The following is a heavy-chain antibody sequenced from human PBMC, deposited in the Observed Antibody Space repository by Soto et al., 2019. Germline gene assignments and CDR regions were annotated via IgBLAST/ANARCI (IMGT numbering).Heavy chain of an antibody. CDR1: GFTFSSYS. Sequence: GGSLRLSCAASGFTFSSYSMNWVRQAPGKGLEWVSSISSNRSYIYYADSVKGRFTISRDNSKNTLYLQMNDLRAEDTAMYHCARDLRYYFDDWGQGTLVTVSS. CDR3: ARDLRYYFDD. J-gene: IGHJ4*02. CDR2: ISSNRSYI. V-gene: IGHV3-21*01.